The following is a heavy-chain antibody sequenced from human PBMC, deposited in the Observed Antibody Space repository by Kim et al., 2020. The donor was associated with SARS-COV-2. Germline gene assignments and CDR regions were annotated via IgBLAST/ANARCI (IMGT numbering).Heavy chain of an antibody. V-gene: IGHV4-30-2*05. J-gene: IGHJ4*02. D-gene: IGHD2-21*01. Sequence: NPSLRGRVLMSRDSSKNQFSLKLKSVTAADTAVYYCARGLVVIGNYFDQWGQGTLVTVSS. CDR3: ARGLVVIGNYFDQ.